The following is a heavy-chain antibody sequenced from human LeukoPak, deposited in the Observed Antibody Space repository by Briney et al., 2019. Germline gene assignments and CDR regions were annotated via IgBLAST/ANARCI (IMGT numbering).Heavy chain of an antibody. D-gene: IGHD6-19*01. V-gene: IGHV1-69*13. CDR1: GGTFSSYA. J-gene: IGHJ4*02. CDR3: ASVRSGVMIY. CDR2: IIPIFGTA. Sequence: SVKVSCKASGGTFSSYAVSWVRQAPGQGLEWMGGIIPIFGTANYAQKFQGRVTITADESTSTAYMELSSLRSEDTAVYYCASVRSGVMIYWGQGTLVTVSS.